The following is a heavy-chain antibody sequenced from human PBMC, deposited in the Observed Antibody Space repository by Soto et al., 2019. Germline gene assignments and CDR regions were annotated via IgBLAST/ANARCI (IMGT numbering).Heavy chain of an antibody. Sequence: QVQLVESGGGVVQPGRSLRLSCAASGFTFSSYGMHWVRQAPGKGLEWVAVISYDGSNKYYADSVKGRFTISRDNSKNTLYLQMNSLRAEDTAVYSCAKDRVGYGPKYYYYGMDVWGQGTTVTVSS. V-gene: IGHV3-30*18. CDR2: ISYDGSNK. CDR3: AKDRVGYGPKYYYYGMDV. D-gene: IGHD5-18*01. CDR1: GFTFSSYG. J-gene: IGHJ6*02.